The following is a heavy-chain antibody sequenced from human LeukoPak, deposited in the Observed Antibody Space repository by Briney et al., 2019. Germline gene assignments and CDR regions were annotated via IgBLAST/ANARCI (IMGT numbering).Heavy chain of an antibody. D-gene: IGHD3-10*01. J-gene: IGHJ6*02. CDR1: GFTFRDYA. CDR3: ARAYANAPGGYYYGMDV. V-gene: IGHV1-69*04. Sequence: ASVKVSCKTSGFTFRDYAIGWVRHVPGQGLEWMGRIIPILGIANYAQKFQGRVTITADKSTSTAYMELSGLRSEDTAVYYCARAYANAPGGYYYGMDVWGQGTTVTVSS. CDR2: IIPILGIA.